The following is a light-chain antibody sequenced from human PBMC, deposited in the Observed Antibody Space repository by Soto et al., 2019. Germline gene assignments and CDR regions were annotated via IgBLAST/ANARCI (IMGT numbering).Light chain of an antibody. J-gene: IGLJ7*01. V-gene: IGLV2-23*02. CDR1: SSDIGSFNL. Sequence: QSVLTQPASVSGSPGQSITISCTGTSSDIGSFNLVSWYQQYPGKAPKLLISEVTKRPSGVSNRFSGSKSANTASLTIFGLLAEDEADYYCCSYAASITVLFGGGTQLTVL. CDR2: EVT. CDR3: CSYAASITVL.